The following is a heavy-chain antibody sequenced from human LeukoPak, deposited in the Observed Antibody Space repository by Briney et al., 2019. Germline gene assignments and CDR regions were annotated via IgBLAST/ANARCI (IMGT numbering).Heavy chain of an antibody. CDR1: GGSISSGGYY. CDR3: ARGRQLGHALGY. D-gene: IGHD6-6*01. V-gene: IGHV4-31*03. CDR2: IYYSGST. Sequence: PSETLSLTCTVSGGSISSGGYYWSWIRQHPGKGLEWIGYIYYSGSTYYNPSLKSRVTISVDTSKNQFSLKLSSVTAADTAMYYCARGRQLGHALGYWGQGTLVTVSS. J-gene: IGHJ4*02.